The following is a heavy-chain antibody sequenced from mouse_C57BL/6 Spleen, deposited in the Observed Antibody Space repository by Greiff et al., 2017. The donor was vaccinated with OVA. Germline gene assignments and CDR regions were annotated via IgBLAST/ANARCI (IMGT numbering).Heavy chain of an antibody. D-gene: IGHD2-1*01. CDR1: GYTFTDYY. J-gene: IGHJ1*03. CDR2: INPNNGGT. V-gene: IGHV1-26*01. Sequence: EVQLQQSGPELVKPGASVKISCKASGYTFTDYYMNWVKQSHGKSLEWIGDINPNNGGTSYNQKFKGKATLTVDKSSSTAYMELRSLTSEDSAVYYCARGGFYGNYDWYFDVWGTGTTVTVSS. CDR3: ARGGFYGNYDWYFDV.